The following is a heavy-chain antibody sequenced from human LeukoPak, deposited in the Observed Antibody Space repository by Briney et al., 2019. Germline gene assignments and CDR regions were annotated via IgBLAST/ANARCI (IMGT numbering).Heavy chain of an antibody. D-gene: IGHD3-16*02. J-gene: IGHJ4*02. Sequence: GRSLRLSCAASGFTFSSYAMHWVRQAPGKGLEWVAVISYDGSNKYYADSVKGRFTISRDNSKNTLYLQMNSLRAEDTAVYYCARVLSGYWGRGTLVTVSS. V-gene: IGHV3-30*04. CDR1: GFTFSSYA. CDR2: ISYDGSNK. CDR3: ARVLSGY.